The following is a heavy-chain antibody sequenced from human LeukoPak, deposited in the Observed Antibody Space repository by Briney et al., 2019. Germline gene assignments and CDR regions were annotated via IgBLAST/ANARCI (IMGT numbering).Heavy chain of an antibody. Sequence: PGGSLRLSCTASRFTFCDYGFIWARQAPGKGLGWVGSIRDEAYGGTTEYAASVEGRFTLSRDDYKSTAYLQMNSLKTEDTAVYFCTRLQFFDYLSWDHTYGTYMDAWGKGTTVTVSP. J-gene: IGHJ6*04. CDR3: TRLQFFDYLSWDHTYGTYMDA. D-gene: IGHD3-3*01. V-gene: IGHV3-49*04. CDR1: RFTFCDYG. CDR2: IRDEAYGGTT.